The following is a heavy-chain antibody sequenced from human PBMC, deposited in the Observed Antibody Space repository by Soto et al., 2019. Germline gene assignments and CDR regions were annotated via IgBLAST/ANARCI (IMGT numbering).Heavy chain of an antibody. V-gene: IGHV3-23*01. D-gene: IGHD4-17*01. J-gene: IGHJ3*02. CDR2: ISCSSGST. Sequence: GGSLRLSCAASGFTFSSYAMSWVRQAPGKGLEWVSAISCSSGSTCYADSVKGRFTISRDNAKNSLYLQMNSLRAEDTALYYCENLQGTTVTTDAFDIWGQGTMVTVSS. CDR3: ENLQGTTVTTDAFDI. CDR1: GFTFSSYA.